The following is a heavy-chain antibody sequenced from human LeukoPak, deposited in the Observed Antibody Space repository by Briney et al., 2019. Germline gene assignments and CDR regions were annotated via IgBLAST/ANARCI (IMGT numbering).Heavy chain of an antibody. V-gene: IGHV3-21*01. CDR3: TREGGVGS. CDR2: ISGDSSGNYI. J-gene: IGHJ5*01. CDR1: GFSFSLYS. Sequence: GGSLRLSCVASGFSFSLYSMDWVRQAPGKGLEWVSTISGDSSGNYIDYADSVKGRFTISRDNAKNSVFLQMNGLRDDDTAVYYCTREGGVGSWGQGTLVSVSS. D-gene: IGHD3-16*01.